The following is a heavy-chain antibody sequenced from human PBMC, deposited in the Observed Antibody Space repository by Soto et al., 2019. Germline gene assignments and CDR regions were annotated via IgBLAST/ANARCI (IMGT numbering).Heavy chain of an antibody. CDR1: GFSFSSYE. D-gene: IGHD3-16*01. J-gene: IGHJ6*02. Sequence: PRSSLKLYSAASGFSFSSYEMNWVRQAPGKGLEWLSYISTSGSTIYFADSVRGRFSISRDNAKNSLYLQMNSLRAEDTAVYYCARGGIRYGMDVWGQGTTVTVSS. CDR2: ISTSGSTI. CDR3: ARGGIRYGMDV. V-gene: IGHV3-48*03.